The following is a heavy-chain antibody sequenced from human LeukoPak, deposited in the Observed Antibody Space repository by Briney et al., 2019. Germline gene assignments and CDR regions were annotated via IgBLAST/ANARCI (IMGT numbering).Heavy chain of an antibody. D-gene: IGHD4/OR15-4a*01. V-gene: IGHV3-53*01. J-gene: IGHJ4*02. CDR1: GFTVSTNS. CDR3: ARRAGAYSHPYDY. Sequence: HPGGSLRLSCTVSGFTVSTNSMSWVRQAPGKGLEWVSFIYSDNTHYSDSVKGRFTISRDNSKNTLYLQMNSLRAEDTAVYSCARRAGAYSHPYDYWGQGTLVTVSS. CDR2: IYSDNT.